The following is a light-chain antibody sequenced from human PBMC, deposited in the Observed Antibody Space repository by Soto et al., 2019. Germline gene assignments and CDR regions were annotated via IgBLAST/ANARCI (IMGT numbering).Light chain of an antibody. Sequence: IQLTQSPSSLSASVGDRVTITCRASQGINTFLAWYQQKPRKAPKLLIYAASTLQSGVPSRFSGSGSGTDFTLTISSLQPEDFATYYCQQLESYPSTFGGGTKV. J-gene: IGKJ4*01. CDR1: QGINTF. V-gene: IGKV1-9*01. CDR2: AAS. CDR3: QQLESYPST.